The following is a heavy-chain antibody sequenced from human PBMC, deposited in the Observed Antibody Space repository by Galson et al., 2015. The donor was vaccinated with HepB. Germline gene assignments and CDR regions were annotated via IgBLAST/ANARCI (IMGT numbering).Heavy chain of an antibody. Sequence: ETLSLTCTVSGGSISSYYWSWIRQPPGKGLEWIGYIYYSGSTNYNPSLKSRVTISVDTSKNQFSLKLSSVTAADTAVYYCAGHDYEDYWGQGTLVTVSS. CDR2: IYYSGST. D-gene: IGHD4-17*01. CDR1: GGSISSYY. J-gene: IGHJ4*02. V-gene: IGHV4-59*01. CDR3: AGHDYEDY.